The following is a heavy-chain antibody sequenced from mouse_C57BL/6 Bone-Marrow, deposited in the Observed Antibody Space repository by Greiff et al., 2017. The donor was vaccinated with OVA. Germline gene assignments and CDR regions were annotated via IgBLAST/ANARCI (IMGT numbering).Heavy chain of an antibody. CDR1: GFTFSSYG. D-gene: IGHD2-5*01. J-gene: IGHJ2*01. Sequence: VQLKESGGDLVKPGGSLKLSCAASGFTFSSYGMSWVRQTPDKRLEWVATISSGGSYTYYPDSVKGRFTISRDNAKNTLYLQMSSLKSEDTAMYYCASYSNQYYFDYWGQGTTLTVSS. V-gene: IGHV5-6*01. CDR2: ISSGGSYT. CDR3: ASYSNQYYFDY.